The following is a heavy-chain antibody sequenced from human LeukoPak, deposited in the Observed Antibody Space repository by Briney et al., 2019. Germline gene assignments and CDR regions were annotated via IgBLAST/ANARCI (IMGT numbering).Heavy chain of an antibody. CDR2: ISSSSSTI. Sequence: GGSLRLSCAASGFTFSSYSMNWVRQAPGKGLEWVSYISSSSSTIYYADSVKGRFTISRDNAKNSLYLQMNSLRAEDTAVYYCAKPRGGYYFDYWGQGTLVTVSS. J-gene: IGHJ4*02. CDR3: AKPRGGYYFDY. V-gene: IGHV3-48*01. CDR1: GFTFSSYS. D-gene: IGHD3-3*01.